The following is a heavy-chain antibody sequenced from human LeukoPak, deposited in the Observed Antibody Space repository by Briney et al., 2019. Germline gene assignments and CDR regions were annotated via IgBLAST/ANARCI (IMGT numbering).Heavy chain of an antibody. V-gene: IGHV3-74*03. CDR3: ARARPGSYLDF. J-gene: IGHJ4*02. D-gene: IGHD1-26*01. Sequence: GGSLRLSCAASGCTFDNYWFHWVRQLPGRGLVWVARVNTDGSITTYADSVKGRFTISRDNTKNTVHLQMHSLRVEDTAVYYCARARPGSYLDFWGQRALVTVSS. CDR2: VNTDGSIT. CDR1: GCTFDNYW.